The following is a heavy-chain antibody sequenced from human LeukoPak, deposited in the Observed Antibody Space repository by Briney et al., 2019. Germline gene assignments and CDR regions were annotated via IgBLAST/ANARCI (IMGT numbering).Heavy chain of an antibody. J-gene: IGHJ5*02. D-gene: IGHD2-2*01. CDR1: GYTFTNYA. CDR3: ARGIVVQPSANWFDP. Sequence: GASVKVSCKTSGYTFTNYAIHWVRQAPGQRLEWMGLINADDGNTRYSQRFQGRVTITRDTSANTAYMELSSLRFEDTAVYYCARGIVVQPSANWFDPWGQGTPVTVSS. V-gene: IGHV1-3*01. CDR2: INADDGNT.